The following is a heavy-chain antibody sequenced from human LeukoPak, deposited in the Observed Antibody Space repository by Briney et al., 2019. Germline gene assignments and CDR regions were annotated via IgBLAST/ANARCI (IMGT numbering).Heavy chain of an antibody. Sequence: SETLSLTCTVSGGSISSYYWSWIRQPPGKGRGWIGYIYYSGSTNYNPSLKSRVTISVDTSKNQFSLKLSSVTAADTAVYYCARDWRIAAAGDYYYYGMDVWGKGTTVTVSS. CDR2: IYYSGST. CDR3: ARDWRIAAAGDYYYYGMDV. V-gene: IGHV4-59*01. D-gene: IGHD6-13*01. J-gene: IGHJ6*04. CDR1: GGSISSYY.